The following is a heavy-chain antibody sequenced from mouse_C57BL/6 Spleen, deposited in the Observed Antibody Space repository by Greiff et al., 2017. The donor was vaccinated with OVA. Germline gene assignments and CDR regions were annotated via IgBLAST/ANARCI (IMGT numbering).Heavy chain of an antibody. CDR2: ISSGSSTI. CDR3: ARPPHEGYFDV. CDR1: GFTFSDYG. J-gene: IGHJ1*03. V-gene: IGHV5-17*01. Sequence: EVHLVESGGGLVKPGGSLKLSCAASGFTFSDYGMHWVRQAPEKGLEWVAYISSGSSTIYYADTVKGRFTISRDNAKNTLFLQMTSLRSEDTAMYYCARPPHEGYFDVWGTGTTVTVSS.